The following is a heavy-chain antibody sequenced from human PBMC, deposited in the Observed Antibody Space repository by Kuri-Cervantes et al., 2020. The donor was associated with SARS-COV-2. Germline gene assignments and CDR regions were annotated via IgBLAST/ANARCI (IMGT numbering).Heavy chain of an antibody. CDR2: IIPIFGTA. CDR1: GGTFSSYA. D-gene: IGHD3-10*01. Sequence: SVKVSCKASGGTFSSYAISWVRQAPGQGLEWMGGIIPIFGTANYAQKFQGRVTITADESTSTAYMELSSLRSEDTAVYYCARDSYGSGSYWYYYYGMDVWGQGTTVTVSS. V-gene: IGHV1-69*13. CDR3: ARDSYGSGSYWYYYYGMDV. J-gene: IGHJ6*02.